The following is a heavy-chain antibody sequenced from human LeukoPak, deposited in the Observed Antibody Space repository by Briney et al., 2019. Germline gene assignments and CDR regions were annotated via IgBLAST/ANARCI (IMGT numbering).Heavy chain of an antibody. J-gene: IGHJ4*02. CDR3: ATDLNYYDSSGGY. Sequence: PSETLSLTCTVSGGSISSSSYYWGWIRQPPGKGLEWIGSIYYSGSTYYNPSLKSRVTISVDTSKNQFSLKLSSVTAADTAVYYCATDLNYYDSSGGYWGQGTLVTVSS. CDR1: GGSISSSSYY. V-gene: IGHV4-39*07. D-gene: IGHD3-22*01. CDR2: IYYSGST.